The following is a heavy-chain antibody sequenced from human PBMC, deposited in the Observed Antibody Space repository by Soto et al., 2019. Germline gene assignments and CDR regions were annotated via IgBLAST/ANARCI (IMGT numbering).Heavy chain of an antibody. CDR1: GFTFSSYS. Sequence: GGSLRLSCAASGFTFSSYSMNWVRQAPGKGLEWVSSISSSSSYIYYADSVKGRFTISRDNAKNSLYLQMNSLRAEDTAVYYCARVGTMIVNYGMDVWGQATTVTVSS. J-gene: IGHJ6*02. V-gene: IGHV3-21*01. CDR3: ARVGTMIVNYGMDV. CDR2: ISSSSSYI. D-gene: IGHD3-22*01.